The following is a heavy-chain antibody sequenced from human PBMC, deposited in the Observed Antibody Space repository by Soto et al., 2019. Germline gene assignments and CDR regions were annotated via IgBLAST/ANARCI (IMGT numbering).Heavy chain of an antibody. CDR1: GFTFSSYG. Sequence: HPGGSLRLSCAASGFTFSSYGMHWVRQAPGKGLEWVAVISYDGSNKYYADSVKGRFTISRDNSKNTLYLQMNSLRAEDTAVYYCAKDKIQQPRYLDYWGQGTLVTVSS. V-gene: IGHV3-30*18. J-gene: IGHJ4*02. D-gene: IGHD1-1*01. CDR2: ISYDGSNK. CDR3: AKDKIQQPRYLDY.